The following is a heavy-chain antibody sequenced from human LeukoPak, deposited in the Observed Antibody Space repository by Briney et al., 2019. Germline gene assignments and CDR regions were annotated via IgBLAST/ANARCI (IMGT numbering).Heavy chain of an antibody. CDR2: IDPDTGDT. D-gene: IGHD3-22*01. CDR3: ARAGHNSNSGGYDF. CDR1: GYTFTGYY. Sequence: ASVKVSCKASGYTFTGYYIHWVRQAPGQGLEWMGWIDPDTGDTNYPQKFQGRVTMTRDTSSSTAYMELNRLRSDDTAVYYCARAGHNSNSGGYDFWGLGTLVTVSS. V-gene: IGHV1-2*02. J-gene: IGHJ4*02.